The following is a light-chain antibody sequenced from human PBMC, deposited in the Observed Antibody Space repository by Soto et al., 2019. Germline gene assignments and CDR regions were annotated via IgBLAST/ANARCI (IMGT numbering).Light chain of an antibody. CDR1: QSVSSY. Sequence: EMVLTQSPATLSLSPGERATLACTASQSVSSYLAWYQQKPGQAPRLLIYDASNSATGIPARFSGSGSGTDFTLTISSLAPEDFAVYYCQQRSNWPLTFGGGTKVEIK. J-gene: IGKJ4*01. CDR3: QQRSNWPLT. CDR2: DAS. V-gene: IGKV3-11*01.